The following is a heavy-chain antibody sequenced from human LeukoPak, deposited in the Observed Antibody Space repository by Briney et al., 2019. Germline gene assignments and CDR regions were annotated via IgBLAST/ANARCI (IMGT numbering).Heavy chain of an antibody. Sequence: SLTLSSPAATFTFDVFALHCDRPAQEKGMEWDAGISWNSSSIGYADSVKGRFTISRDNAKNSLYLQMNSLRTEDTALYYCAKELYSGSYSFDYWGQGTLVTVSS. J-gene: IGHJ4*02. D-gene: IGHD1-26*01. V-gene: IGHV3-9*01. CDR2: ISWNSSSI. CDR1: TFTFDVFA. CDR3: AKELYSGSYSFDY.